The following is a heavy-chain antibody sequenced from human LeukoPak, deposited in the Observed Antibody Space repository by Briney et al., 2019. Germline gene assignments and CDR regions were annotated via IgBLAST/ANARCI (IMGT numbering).Heavy chain of an antibody. CDR1: GFTFSSYG. CDR3: ASYSIPGAYV. Sequence: GGSLRLSCAASGFTFSSYGMNWVRQAPGKGLEWVSSISTTSSNKYYADSVKGRFSISRDNAKNSLYLQMNSLRVEDAAVYYCASYSIPGAYVWGQGTTVTVSS. V-gene: IGHV3-21*01. CDR2: ISTTSSNK. D-gene: IGHD4-11*01. J-gene: IGHJ6*02.